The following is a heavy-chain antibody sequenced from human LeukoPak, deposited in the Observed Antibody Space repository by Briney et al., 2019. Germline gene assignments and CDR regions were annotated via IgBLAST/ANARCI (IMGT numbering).Heavy chain of an antibody. V-gene: IGHV4-4*02. CDR1: GGSISSSNW. Sequence: PSETLSLTCAVSGGSISSSNWWSWVRQPPGKGLEWIGEIYHSGSTNYNPSLKSRVTISVDKSKNQFSLKLSSVTAADTAVYFCARGAEYYAIWRGYAGYSDYWGQGISVTVSS. D-gene: IGHD3-3*01. CDR3: ARGAEYYAIWRGYAGYSDY. J-gene: IGHJ4*02. CDR2: IYHSGST.